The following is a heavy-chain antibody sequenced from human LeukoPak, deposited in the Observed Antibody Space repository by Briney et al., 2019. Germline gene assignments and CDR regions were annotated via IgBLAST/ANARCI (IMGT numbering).Heavy chain of an antibody. V-gene: IGHV3-74*01. CDR2: INSDGSST. Sequence: GGSLRLSCAASGFTFSSYWMHWVRQAPGKGLVWVSRINSDGSSTSYADSVKGRFTISRDNAKNSLYLQMNSLRAEDTAVYYCARKQASVPGDYWGRGTPVTVSS. J-gene: IGHJ4*02. CDR3: ARKQASVPGDY. CDR1: GFTFSSYW. D-gene: IGHD2-21*01.